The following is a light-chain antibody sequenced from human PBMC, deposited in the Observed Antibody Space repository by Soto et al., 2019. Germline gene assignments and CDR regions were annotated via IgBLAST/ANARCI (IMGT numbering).Light chain of an antibody. J-gene: IGKJ1*01. V-gene: IGKV3-11*01. CDR2: AAT. CDR1: QSVSTY. CDR3: QQNSNLQGT. Sequence: IVLTQSPATLSLSPGDRATLSCRSSQSVSTYVNWFQQKPGQPPRLLIYAATTRVTGIPDRISGSGSGTDFSLTVSSLEHEYSAVYYCQQNSNLQGTFGQGTKVDIK.